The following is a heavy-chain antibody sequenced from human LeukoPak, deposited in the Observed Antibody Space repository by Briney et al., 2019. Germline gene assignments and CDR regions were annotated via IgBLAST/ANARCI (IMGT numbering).Heavy chain of an antibody. Sequence: PSETLSLTCTVSGGSISSSSYYWGWIRQPPGKGLEWIGSIYYSGSTYYNPSLKSRVTISVDTSKNQFSLKLSSVTAADTAVYYCARQNYDYVWGSYRYTDYWGQGTLVTVSS. V-gene: IGHV4-39*01. CDR3: ARQNYDYVWGSYRYTDY. D-gene: IGHD3-16*02. CDR2: IYYSGST. CDR1: GGSISSSSYY. J-gene: IGHJ4*02.